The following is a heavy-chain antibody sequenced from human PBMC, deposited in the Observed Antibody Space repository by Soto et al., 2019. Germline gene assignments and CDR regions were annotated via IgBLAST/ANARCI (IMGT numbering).Heavy chain of an antibody. J-gene: IGHJ1*01. CDR2: IYFSGVA. Sequence: SETLSLTCTVSGASITDSYWSWIRQPPEKGLEWIGYIYFSGVATYNPSLKSRATMSRDTSKNEFSLKLTSVTAADTAIYYCARGDPDSTVIDAASRGEATLVTVSP. V-gene: IGHV4-59*01. D-gene: IGHD2-21*01. CDR3: ARGDPDSTVIDAAS. CDR1: GASITDSY.